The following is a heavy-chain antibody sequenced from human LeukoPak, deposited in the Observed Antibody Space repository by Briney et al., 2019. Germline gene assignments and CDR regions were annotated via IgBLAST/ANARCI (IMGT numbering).Heavy chain of an antibody. CDR3: ARQGAPYYGDYDRRTLHY. CDR1: GYRFTSDW. J-gene: IGHJ4*02. V-gene: IGHV5-51*01. D-gene: IGHD4-17*01. Sequence: GESLKISCKGSGYRFTSDWIGWVRQMPGKGLEWMGIIYPGDSDTRYSPSFQGQVTISADKSISTAYLQWSSLKASDTAMYYCARQGAPYYGDYDRRTLHYWGQGTLVTVSS. CDR2: IYPGDSDT.